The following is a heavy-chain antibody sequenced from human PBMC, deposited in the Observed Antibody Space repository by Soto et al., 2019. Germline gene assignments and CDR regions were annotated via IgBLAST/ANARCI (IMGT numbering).Heavy chain of an antibody. CDR3: AKYRRTAAEGYTLDF. Sequence: LSLPCTVSGDSINSYYWSWIRQPPGKRLEWIGYIYYTGSTTYNPSLESRVTMSVDTSKNQFSLNLRSVNAADTAVYYCAKYRRTAAEGYTLDFWGRGTLVTVSS. D-gene: IGHD6-13*01. CDR2: IYYTGST. J-gene: IGHJ4*02. CDR1: GDSINSYY. V-gene: IGHV4-59*01.